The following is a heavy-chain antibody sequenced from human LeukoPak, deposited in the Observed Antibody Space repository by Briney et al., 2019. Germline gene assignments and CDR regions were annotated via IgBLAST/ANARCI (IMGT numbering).Heavy chain of an antibody. D-gene: IGHD3-16*01. CDR2: ISWDSGSI. J-gene: IGHJ6*03. Sequence: GGSLRLSCLFSGFKFEDYGLHWVRQAPGRGLEWVSGISWDSGSIGYAESVKGRFTISRDNAKKSLYLEMNSLRPEDTALYYCAKCARSSYYDYMDVWGQGTTVTVSS. CDR3: AKCARSSYYDYMDV. CDR1: GFKFEDYG. V-gene: IGHV3-9*01.